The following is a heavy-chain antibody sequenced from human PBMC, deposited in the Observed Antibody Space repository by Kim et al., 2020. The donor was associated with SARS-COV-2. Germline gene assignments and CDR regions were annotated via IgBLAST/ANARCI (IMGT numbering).Heavy chain of an antibody. Sequence: GGSLRLSCAASGFTFSSYAMHWVRQAPGKGLEWVAVISYDGSNKYYADSVKGRFTISRDNSKNTLYLQMNSLRAEDTAVYYCASEPDYYDSSGYFAIGSDWGQGTLVTVSS. J-gene: IGHJ4*02. CDR1: GFTFSSYA. D-gene: IGHD3-22*01. CDR2: ISYDGSNK. CDR3: ASEPDYYDSSGYFAIGSD. V-gene: IGHV3-30*04.